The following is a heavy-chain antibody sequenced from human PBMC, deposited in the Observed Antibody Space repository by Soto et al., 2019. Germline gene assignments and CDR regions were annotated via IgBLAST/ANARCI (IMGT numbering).Heavy chain of an antibody. V-gene: IGHV4-4*02. J-gene: IGHJ4*02. CDR1: SGSISSSNW. D-gene: IGHD2-2*01. CDR2: IYHSGST. Sequence: SETLSLTCAVSSGSISSSNWWSWVRQPPGKGLEWIGEIYHSGSTNYNPSLKSRVTISVDKSKNQFSLKLSSVTAADTAVYYCARVGCSSTSCYFVDYWGQGTLVTVSS. CDR3: ARVGCSSTSCYFVDY.